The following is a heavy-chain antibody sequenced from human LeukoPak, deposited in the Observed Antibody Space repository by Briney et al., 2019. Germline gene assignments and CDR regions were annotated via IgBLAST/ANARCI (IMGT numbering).Heavy chain of an antibody. D-gene: IGHD2-15*01. Sequence: GGSLSLSWAASGFTFNDCALRWVRQPPGKGLEWVSLISWDGGSTYYADSVKGRFTISRDNSKNSLYLQMNSPRAEDTALYYCAKVEVATTEGVSDYYYGMDVWGQGTTVTVSS. J-gene: IGHJ6*02. CDR1: GFTFNDCA. CDR3: AKVEVATTEGVSDYYYGMDV. CDR2: ISWDGGST. V-gene: IGHV3-43D*03.